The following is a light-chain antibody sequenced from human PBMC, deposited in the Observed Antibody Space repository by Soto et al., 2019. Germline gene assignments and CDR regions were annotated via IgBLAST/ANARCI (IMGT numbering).Light chain of an antibody. CDR3: QYRGIWPPGAT. CDR1: QSINNY. Sequence: EILLTQSPVTLSLYPGERATLSCRASQSINNYLAWYQQKPGQPPRLLIYDASNRATAIPVRFSGSGSGTDFTLTISSLEPEDSAVYYCQYRGIWPPGATFGGGTKVEIK. V-gene: IGKV3-11*01. J-gene: IGKJ4*01. CDR2: DAS.